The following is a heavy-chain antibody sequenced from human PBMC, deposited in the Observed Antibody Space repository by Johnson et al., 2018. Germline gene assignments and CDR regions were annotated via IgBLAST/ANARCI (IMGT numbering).Heavy chain of an antibody. D-gene: IGHD3-3*01. CDR2: ISSSSSYI. J-gene: IGHJ3*02. CDR3: ARVPSDFWSGYTAFDI. Sequence: VQLVQSGGGLVKPGGSLRLSCAASGFTFSSYSMNWVRQAPGKGLEWVSSISSSSSYIYYAASVKGRFTISRDNPKNSLYLQMNSLRAEDTAVYYCARVPSDFWSGYTAFDIWGKGTMVTVSS. CDR1: GFTFSSYS. V-gene: IGHV3-21*01.